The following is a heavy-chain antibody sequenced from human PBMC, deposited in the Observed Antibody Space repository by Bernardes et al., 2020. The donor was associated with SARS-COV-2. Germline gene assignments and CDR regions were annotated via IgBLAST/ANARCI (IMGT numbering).Heavy chain of an antibody. CDR2: IGTAGDT. CDR1: GFTFSSYD. Sequence: GGSLRLSCAASGFTFSSYDMHWVRQATGKGLEWVSAIGTAGDTYYPGSVKGRFTISRENAKNSLYLQMNSLRAGDTAVYYCVRGYYGSGSYQSDPSYYYYGMDVWGQGTTVTVSS. D-gene: IGHD3-10*01. J-gene: IGHJ6*02. V-gene: IGHV3-13*01. CDR3: VRGYYGSGSYQSDPSYYYYGMDV.